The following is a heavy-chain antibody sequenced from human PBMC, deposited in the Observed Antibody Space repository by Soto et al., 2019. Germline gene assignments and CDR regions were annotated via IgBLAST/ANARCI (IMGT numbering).Heavy chain of an antibody. V-gene: IGHV4-59*01. CDR2: IYYSGST. Sequence: QVQLQESGPGLVKPSETLSLTCTVSGGSISSYYWSWIRQPPGKGLEWIGYIYYSGSTNYNPSLKSRVTISVDTSTNQFSLQLSSVTAADTAVYYCAREGTTVDSYYYYGMDVWGQGTTVTVSS. D-gene: IGHD1-1*01. CDR3: AREGTTVDSYYYYGMDV. CDR1: GGSISSYY. J-gene: IGHJ6*02.